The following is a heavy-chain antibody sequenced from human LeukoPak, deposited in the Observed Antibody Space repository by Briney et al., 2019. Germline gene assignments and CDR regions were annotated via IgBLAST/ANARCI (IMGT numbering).Heavy chain of an antibody. D-gene: IGHD1-26*01. CDR1: GFTLSDCY. CDR2: VALDGDT. CDR3: ARDSVGPEAFDM. V-gene: IGHV1-2*06. J-gene: IGHJ3*02. Sequence: ASVKVSCKASGFTLSDCYIHWVRQAPGQGLQWIGQVALDGDTKYSLNFQGRISLTRDTSISTAYMELTSLRSGDTAIYYCARDSVGPEAFDMWGQGTVVIVSS.